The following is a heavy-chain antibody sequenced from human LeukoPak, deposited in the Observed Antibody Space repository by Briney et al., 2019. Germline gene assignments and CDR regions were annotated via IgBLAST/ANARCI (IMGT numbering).Heavy chain of an antibody. V-gene: IGHV4-4*07. CDR1: GGSISSYY. CDR2: IYTSGST. J-gene: IGHJ5*02. CDR3: ARYARSSSWSYWFDP. Sequence: PSETLSLTCTVSGGSISSYYWSWIRQPAGKGLEWIGRIYTSGSTNYNPSLKSRVTMSVDTSKNQFSLKLSSVTAADTAVYYCARYARSSSWSYWFDPWGQGTLATVSS. D-gene: IGHD6-13*01.